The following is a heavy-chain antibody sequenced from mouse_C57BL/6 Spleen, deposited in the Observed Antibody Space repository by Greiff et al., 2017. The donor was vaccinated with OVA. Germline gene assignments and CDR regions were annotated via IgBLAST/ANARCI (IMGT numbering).Heavy chain of an antibody. V-gene: IGHV1-69*01. CDR1: GYTFTSYW. CDR3: ARMGGWNYFDY. Sequence: QVQLQQPGAELVMPGASVKLSCKASGYTFTSYWMHWVKQRPGQGLEWIGEIDPSDSYTNYNQKFKGKSTLTVDKSSSTAYMQLSSLTSEDSAVYYCARMGGWNYFDYWGQGTTLTVSS. CDR2: IDPSDSYT. J-gene: IGHJ2*01.